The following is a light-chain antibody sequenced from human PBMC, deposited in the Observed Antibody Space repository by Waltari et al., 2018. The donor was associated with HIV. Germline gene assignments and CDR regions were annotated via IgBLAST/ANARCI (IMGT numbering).Light chain of an antibody. CDR3: GTWDSSLSAYV. V-gene: IGLV1-51*01. CDR2: DTN. Sequence: QSVLKQPPSVSAARGQKVTMPCTGSSSHIGNNYVSWYQPPPRTAPKLLIYDTNKRPSGIPDRFSGSKSGTSATLGITGLQTGDEADYYCGTWDSSLSAYVFGTGTKVTVL. J-gene: IGLJ1*01. CDR1: SSHIGNNY.